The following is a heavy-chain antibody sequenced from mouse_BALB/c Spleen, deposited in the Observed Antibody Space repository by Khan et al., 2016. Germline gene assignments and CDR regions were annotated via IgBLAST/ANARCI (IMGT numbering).Heavy chain of an antibody. V-gene: IGHV1-7*01. CDR2: INPSTGST. Sequence: QVQLQQSGAELAKPGASVKMSCKASDYTFTTYWMHWVKQRPGQGLEWIGYINPSTGSTEYNQRFKDKATLTADKSSSKAYMQLSSLTSEDSAVYYCAREGGYYHGRSWDFDVWGAGTTVTVSS. CDR1: DYTFTTYW. D-gene: IGHD1-1*01. J-gene: IGHJ1*01. CDR3: AREGGYYHGRSWDFDV.